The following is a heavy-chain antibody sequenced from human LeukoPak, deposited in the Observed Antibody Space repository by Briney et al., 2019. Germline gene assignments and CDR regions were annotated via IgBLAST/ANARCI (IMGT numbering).Heavy chain of an antibody. V-gene: IGHV1-2*06. CDR2: INPSSGGT. CDR1: GYTFTGYY. CDR3: AKGGLKSRPDYFDY. J-gene: IGHJ4*02. D-gene: IGHD3-10*01. Sequence: ASVKVSCKASGYTFTGYYIHWVRQAPGQGLEWMGRINPSSGGTKYAQKFQGRVTMARDTSISTAYMEVSTLRSDDTAVYYCAKGGLKSRPDYFDYWGQGTLVTVSS.